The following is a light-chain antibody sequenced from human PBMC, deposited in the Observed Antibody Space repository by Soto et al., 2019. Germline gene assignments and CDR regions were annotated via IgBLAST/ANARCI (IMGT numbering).Light chain of an antibody. V-gene: IGLV2-23*01. CDR1: SSDVGSYNL. J-gene: IGLJ1*01. Sequence: QSALTQPASVSGSPGQSITISCTGTSSDVGSYNLVSWYQQHPGKAPKLIIYEGNTRPSGVSNRFSGSKSANTASLTISGFQTEDEADYYCCSYAGTNTFVFGTGTKLTVL. CDR2: EGN. CDR3: CSYAGTNTFV.